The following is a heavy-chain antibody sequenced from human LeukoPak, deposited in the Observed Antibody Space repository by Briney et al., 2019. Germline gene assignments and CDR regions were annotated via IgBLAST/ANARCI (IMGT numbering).Heavy chain of an antibody. CDR1: GGSISSSNW. CDR3: ARGYYYGSGNWFDP. J-gene: IGHJ5*02. Sequence: SETLSLTCAVSGGSISSSNWWSWVRQPPGKGLEWIGEIYHSGSTNYNPSLKSRVTISVDKSKNQFSLKLSSVTAADTAVYYCARGYYYGSGNWFDPWGQGTLVTVSS. V-gene: IGHV4-4*02. D-gene: IGHD3-10*01. CDR2: IYHSGST.